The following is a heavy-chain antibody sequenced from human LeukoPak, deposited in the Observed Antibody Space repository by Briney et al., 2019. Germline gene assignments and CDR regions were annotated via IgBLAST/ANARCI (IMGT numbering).Heavy chain of an antibody. CDR3: ARSVEGYCSGDNCYYYYYYMDV. D-gene: IGHD2-15*01. J-gene: IGHJ6*03. CDR2: IYPSGNT. CDR1: GGSISSSSYY. V-gene: IGHV4-61*10. Sequence: PSETLSLTCTVSGGSISSSSYYWAWIRQPAGKGLEWIGHIYPSGNTNYNPSLKSRVTISVDTSKNQFSLKLSSVTAADTAVYYCARSVEGYCSGDNCYYYYYYMDVWGKGTTVTVSS.